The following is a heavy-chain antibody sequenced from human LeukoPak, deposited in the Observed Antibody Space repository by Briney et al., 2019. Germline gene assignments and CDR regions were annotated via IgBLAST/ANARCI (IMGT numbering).Heavy chain of an antibody. CDR2: IRYDGSNE. CDR1: GFIFSNYG. V-gene: IGHV3-30*02. D-gene: IGHD6-13*01. CDR3: AKHPSLGSSW. J-gene: IGHJ4*02. Sequence: EGSLRLSCAASGFIFSNYGMHWVRQAPGKGLEWVAFIRYDGSNEYYADSVKGRFTISRDNSKNTLYLQMNSLRAEDTSIYYCAKHPSLGSSWWGQGTLVTVSS.